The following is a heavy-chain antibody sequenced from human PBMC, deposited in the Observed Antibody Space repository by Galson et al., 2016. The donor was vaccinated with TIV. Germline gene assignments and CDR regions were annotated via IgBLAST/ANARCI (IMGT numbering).Heavy chain of an antibody. J-gene: IGHJ4*02. D-gene: IGHD6-13*01. V-gene: IGHV1-2*02. CDR2: VNSKSGDT. CDR3: ARDAPYSSSWSIDY. Sequence: SVKVSCKASGYSFTDYYIHWVRQAPGQGFEWMGWVNSKSGDTNYAQKFQGRVAMTRDTSINTAYMELSRLRSDDTAVYYCARDAPYSSSWSIDYWGQGSLVTVSS. CDR1: GYSFTDYY.